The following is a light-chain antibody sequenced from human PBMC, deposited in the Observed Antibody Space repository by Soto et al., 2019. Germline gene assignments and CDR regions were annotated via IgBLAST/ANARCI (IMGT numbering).Light chain of an antibody. Sequence: DIEMTPSPSTLSASVGDRVTITCRASQSISRWLAWYQQKQGKAPQDLIYDASSLKSGVQSRFSGNGSGTEFTLTISSLQPDDFATYYCQQYNTYSTFGQGTRWIS. CDR3: QQYNTYST. CDR1: QSISRW. CDR2: DAS. J-gene: IGKJ1*01. V-gene: IGKV1-5*01.